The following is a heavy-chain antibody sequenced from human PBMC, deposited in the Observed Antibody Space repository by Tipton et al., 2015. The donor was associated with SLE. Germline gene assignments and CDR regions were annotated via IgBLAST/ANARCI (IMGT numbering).Heavy chain of an antibody. J-gene: IGHJ5*02. Sequence: TLSLTCAVYGGSFSGYYWSWIRQPPGKGLEWIGSVYHSGTTYYKPSLKSRLIISVDTSKNQFSLKLSSVTAADTAVYHCARDLEGYSSTWFTWGQGTLVTVSS. CDR2: VYHSGTT. V-gene: IGHV4-34*01. CDR1: GGSFSGYY. D-gene: IGHD6-13*01. CDR3: ARDLEGYSSTWFT.